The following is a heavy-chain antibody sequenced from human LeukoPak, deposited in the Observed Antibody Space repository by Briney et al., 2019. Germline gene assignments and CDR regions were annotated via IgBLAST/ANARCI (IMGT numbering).Heavy chain of an antibody. CDR1: GGSFSGYY. D-gene: IGHD4-17*01. V-gene: IGHV4-34*01. CDR3: ARPTHGDYVYGDAFDI. CDR2: INHSGST. Sequence: SETLSLTCAVYGGSFSGYYWSWIRQPPGKGLEWIGEINHSGSTNYNPSLKSRVTISVDTSKNQFSLKLSSVTAADTAVYYCARPTHGDYVYGDAFDIWGQGTMVTVSS. J-gene: IGHJ3*02.